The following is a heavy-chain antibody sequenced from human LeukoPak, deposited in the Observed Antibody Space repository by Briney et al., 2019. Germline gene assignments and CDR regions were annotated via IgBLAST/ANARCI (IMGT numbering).Heavy chain of an antibody. D-gene: IGHD3-3*01. CDR2: ISSSSSYI. CDR1: GFTFSVYS. CDR3: ARDGSPGPIWSGYYFMGTPAGYFDY. V-gene: IGHV3-21*01. Sequence: GGALRLSCAASGFTFSVYSGSWVRQAPGKGLEWVSSISSSSSYIYYADSVKGGFNISRDNAKNSLYLQMNSLRAEDTAVYYCARDGSPGPIWSGYYFMGTPAGYFDYWGQGTLVTVSS. J-gene: IGHJ4*02.